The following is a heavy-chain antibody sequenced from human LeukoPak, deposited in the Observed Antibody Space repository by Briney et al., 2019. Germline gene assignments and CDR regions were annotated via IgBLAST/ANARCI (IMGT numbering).Heavy chain of an antibody. CDR3: ARVVQSTDSSGFYLPEYFQH. D-gene: IGHD3-22*01. CDR2: IYHSGST. V-gene: IGHV4-38-2*02. CDR1: GYSISSGYH. J-gene: IGHJ1*01. Sequence: SETLSLTCTVSGYSISSGYHWGWIRPPPGKGLEWIGIIYHSGSTYYNPSLKNRVTISVDTSKNQFSLKLRSVTAADTAVYYCARVVQSTDSSGFYLPEYFQHWGQGTLVTVSS.